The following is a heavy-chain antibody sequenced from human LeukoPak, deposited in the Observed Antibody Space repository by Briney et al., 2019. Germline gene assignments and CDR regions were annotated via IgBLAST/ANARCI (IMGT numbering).Heavy chain of an antibody. V-gene: IGHV3-23*01. CDR2: ISGSGGST. Sequence: GGSLRLSCAASGFTFSSYAMSWVRQAPGKGLEWVSAISGSGGSTYYADSVKGRFTISRDNSKNSLYLQMNSLRAEDTAVYYCARGVAAAAFGDMDVWGQGTTVTVSS. J-gene: IGHJ6*02. CDR3: ARGVAAAAFGDMDV. CDR1: GFTFSSYA. D-gene: IGHD6-13*01.